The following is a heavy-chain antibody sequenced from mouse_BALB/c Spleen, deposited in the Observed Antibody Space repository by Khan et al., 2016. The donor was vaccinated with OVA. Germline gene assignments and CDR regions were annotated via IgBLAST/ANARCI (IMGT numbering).Heavy chain of an antibody. D-gene: IGHD4-1*01. CDR3: ARETAYWYFDV. Sequence: QIQLVQSGPELKKPGETVKISCKAAGYTFTNYRMNWMKQAPGKGLKWMGWINTYTGAPTYADDFKGRFAFSLETSASTAYLQINNLKNEDMATXFCARETAYWYFDVWGAGTTVTVSS. J-gene: IGHJ1*01. CDR1: GYTFTNYR. V-gene: IGHV9-1*02. CDR2: INTYTGAP.